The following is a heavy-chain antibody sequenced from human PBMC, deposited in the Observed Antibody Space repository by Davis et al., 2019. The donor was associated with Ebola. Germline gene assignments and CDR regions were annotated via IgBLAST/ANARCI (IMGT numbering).Heavy chain of an antibody. CDR1: GGTFTTST. Sequence: AASVQVSCKASGGTFTTSTPNWVRQPPGQSLEWMGGLIPMFGRGSHALKFQGRVMITADESTSTVYMELSNLRYEDTAVYYCARAQLVRGIISWFDPWGQGTLVTVSS. D-gene: IGHD3-10*01. J-gene: IGHJ5*01. CDR2: LIPMFGRG. CDR3: ARAQLVRGIISWFDP. V-gene: IGHV1-69*13.